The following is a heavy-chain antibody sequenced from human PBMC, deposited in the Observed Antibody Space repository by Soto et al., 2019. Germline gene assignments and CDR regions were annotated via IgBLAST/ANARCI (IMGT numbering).Heavy chain of an antibody. Sequence: QVQLQESGPGLVKPSQTLLLTCSVSGDSISTASHYWNWIRHLPGKGLEWIGNIYSSGRIYYTPSLQSRATSSEDTSTNQFSLTLSSVTAADTGVYYCARSISSGSFSFGYHGMDVWGQGTTVTVSS. J-gene: IGHJ6*02. CDR3: ARSISSGSFSFGYHGMDV. V-gene: IGHV4-31*03. D-gene: IGHD3-10*01. CDR2: IYSSGRI. CDR1: GDSISTASHY.